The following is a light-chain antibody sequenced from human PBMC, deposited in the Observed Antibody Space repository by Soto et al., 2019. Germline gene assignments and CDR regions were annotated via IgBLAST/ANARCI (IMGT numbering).Light chain of an antibody. J-gene: IGLJ2*01. Sequence: QSVLTQPPSASASLGASVKLTCTLSSGHSSYAIAWHQKQPEKGPRSLMDLNNDGSHTKGDGIPDRFSGSSSGAERYLIIPRPQYEDEADYSCQTCGTGFQVFGGGTKLTVL. V-gene: IGLV4-69*01. CDR3: QTCGTGFQV. CDR2: LNNDGSH. CDR1: SGHSSYA.